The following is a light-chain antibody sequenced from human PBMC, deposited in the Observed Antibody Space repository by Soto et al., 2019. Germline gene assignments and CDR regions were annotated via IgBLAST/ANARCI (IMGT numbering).Light chain of an antibody. CDR1: SGHSNYA. J-gene: IGLJ2*01. CDR3: QTWGSGIVV. CDR2: LNSDGSH. Sequence: LVLTQSPSASASLGASVKLTCTLSSGHSNYAIAWHQQQSEKGPRYLMKLNSDGSHSKGDGIPARFSGSSSGAERYLTISSLQSEDEADYYCQTWGSGIVVFGGGTKLTVL. V-gene: IGLV4-69*01.